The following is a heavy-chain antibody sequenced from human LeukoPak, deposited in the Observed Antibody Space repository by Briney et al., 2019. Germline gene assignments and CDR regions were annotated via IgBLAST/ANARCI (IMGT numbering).Heavy chain of an antibody. CDR2: IYTSGST. CDR1: GGSISSGSYY. Sequence: SETLSLTCTVSGGSISSGSYYWSWIRQPAGKGLEWIGRIYTSGSTNYNPSLKSRVTISVDTSKNQFSLKLSSVTAADTAVYYCARLAGGYSNYEPDYWGQGTLVTVSS. CDR3: ARLAGGYSNYEPDY. D-gene: IGHD4-11*01. J-gene: IGHJ4*02. V-gene: IGHV4-61*02.